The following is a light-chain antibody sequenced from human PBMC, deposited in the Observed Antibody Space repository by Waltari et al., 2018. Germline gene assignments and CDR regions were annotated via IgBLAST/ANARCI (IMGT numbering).Light chain of an antibody. CDR2: HNN. CDR1: SSNIRAGYV. J-gene: IGLJ7*01. V-gene: IGLV1-40*01. CDR3: QSYDGSLSGAV. Sequence: QSVLTQPPSVSGAPGQRVTIPCPGSSSNIRAGYVVHWYQQLPGTAPKLLIYHNNNRPSGVPDRFSGSKSGTSASLAITGLQAEDEADYYCQSYDGSLSGAVFGGGTQLTVL.